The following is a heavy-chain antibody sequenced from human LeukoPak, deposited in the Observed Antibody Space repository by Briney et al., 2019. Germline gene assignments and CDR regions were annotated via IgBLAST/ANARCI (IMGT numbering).Heavy chain of an antibody. D-gene: IGHD5-12*01. V-gene: IGHV1-8*01. J-gene: IGHJ4*02. CDR1: GYTFTRYD. Sequence: ASVKVSCKASGYTFTRYDINRVRQATGQGLEWMGWMNPNSGNTGYAQKFQGRVTMTRNTSISTAYMELSSLRSEDTAVYYCARSIGPGMVATFDYWGQGTLVTVSS. CDR2: MNPNSGNT. CDR3: ARSIGPGMVATFDY.